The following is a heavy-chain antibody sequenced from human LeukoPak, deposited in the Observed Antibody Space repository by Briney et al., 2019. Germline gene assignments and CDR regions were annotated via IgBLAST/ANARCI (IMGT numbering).Heavy chain of an antibody. CDR3: ELVVVAHGYRDY. J-gene: IGHJ4*02. CDR2: IYYSGST. Sequence: SETLSLTCTVSGGSISSGGYYWSWIRQHPGKGLEWIGYIYYSGSTYYNPSLKSRVTISVDTSKNQFSLKLSSVTAADTAVYYCELVVVAHGYRDYWGQGTLVTVSS. D-gene: IGHD2-15*01. V-gene: IGHV4-31*03. CDR1: GGSISSGGYY.